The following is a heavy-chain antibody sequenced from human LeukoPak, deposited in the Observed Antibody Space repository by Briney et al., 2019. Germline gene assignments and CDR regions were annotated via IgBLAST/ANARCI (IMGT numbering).Heavy chain of an antibody. V-gene: IGHV3-74*01. J-gene: IGHJ4*02. CDR3: TRVITYFDY. CDR1: GFTFSNYW. CDR2: INTDGSGT. D-gene: IGHD3-16*01. Sequence: GGSLRLSCAASGFTFSNYWMHWVRQAPGKGLVWVSSINTDGSGTTYTDSVKGRFTISRDNAKSTLYLQMNGLTAEDTAVYYCTRVITYFDYWGQGTLVTVSS.